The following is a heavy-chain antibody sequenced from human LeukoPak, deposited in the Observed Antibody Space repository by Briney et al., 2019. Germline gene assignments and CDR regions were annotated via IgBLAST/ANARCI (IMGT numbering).Heavy chain of an antibody. V-gene: IGHV4-39*01. Sequence: PSETLSLTCTVSGGSISGSRYSWGWIRQPPGKGLEWVGNIYYSGTTYYNPSLKSRVTISVDTSKNQFSLKLSSVTAADTAVYYCARLLIVVAAFDIWGQGTMVTVSS. J-gene: IGHJ3*02. D-gene: IGHD2-2*01. CDR1: GGSISGSRYS. CDR2: IYYSGTT. CDR3: ARLLIVVAAFDI.